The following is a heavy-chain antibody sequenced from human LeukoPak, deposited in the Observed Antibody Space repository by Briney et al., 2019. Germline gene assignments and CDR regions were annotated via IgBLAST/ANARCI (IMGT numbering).Heavy chain of an antibody. J-gene: IGHJ4*02. D-gene: IGHD6-6*01. CDR1: GGSISSGGYY. Sequence: SETLSLTCTVSGGSISSGGYYWSWIRQHPGKGPEWIGYIYYSGSTYYNPSLKSRVTISVDTSKNQFSLKLSSVTAADTAVYYCARGRYSSSTPGYWGQGTLVTVSS. CDR3: ARGRYSSSTPGY. CDR2: IYYSGST. V-gene: IGHV4-31*03.